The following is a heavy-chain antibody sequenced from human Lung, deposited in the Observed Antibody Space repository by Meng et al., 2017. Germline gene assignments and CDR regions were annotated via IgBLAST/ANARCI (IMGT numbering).Heavy chain of an antibody. CDR2: INHSGST. V-gene: IGHV4-34*01. CDR1: GGSFRDYY. Sequence: QVQLLQWGAGLLKPSETLSLTCVVSGGSFRDYYWSWIRQPPGKGLEWIGEINHSGSTNYNPSLESRATISVDTSQNNLSLKLSSVTAADSAVYYCARGPTTMAHDFDYWGQGTLVTVSS. D-gene: IGHD4-11*01. J-gene: IGHJ4*02. CDR3: ARGPTTMAHDFDY.